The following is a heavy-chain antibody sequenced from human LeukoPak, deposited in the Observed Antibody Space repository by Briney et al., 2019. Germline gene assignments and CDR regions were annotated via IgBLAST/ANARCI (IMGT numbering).Heavy chain of an antibody. CDR1: GFTVSSNY. J-gene: IGHJ5*02. CDR2: IYSGGST. CDR3: AREVRSGYSSSYNWFDP. Sequence: GGSLRLSCAASGFTVSSNYMSWVRQAPGKGLEWVSVIYSGGSTYHADSGKGRFTISRDNSKNTLYLQMNSLRAEDTAVYYCAREVRSGYSSSYNWFDPWGQGTLVTVSS. V-gene: IGHV3-53*01. D-gene: IGHD6-6*01.